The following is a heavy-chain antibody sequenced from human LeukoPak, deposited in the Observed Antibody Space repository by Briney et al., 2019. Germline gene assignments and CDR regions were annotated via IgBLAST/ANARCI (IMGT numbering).Heavy chain of an antibody. D-gene: IGHD3-10*01. V-gene: IGHV3-66*02. Sequence: GGSLRLSCAASGFTVSSNYMSWVRQAPGKGLEGVSVIYSGGSTDYADSVTRRFTISRDNSKNTLCLQINSLRAYDTAVYFWGRVRDRGFYDWGQGTLGTVSS. CDR2: IYSGGST. CDR1: GFTVSSNY. CDR3: GRVRDRGFYD. J-gene: IGHJ4*02.